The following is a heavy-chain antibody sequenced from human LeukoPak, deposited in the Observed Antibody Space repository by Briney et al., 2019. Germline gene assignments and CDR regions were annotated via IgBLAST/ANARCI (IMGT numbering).Heavy chain of an antibody. Sequence: ASVKVSCKASGYTFTSYYMHWVRQAPGQGLEWMGIINPSGGSTSYAQKFQGRVTIAADESTSTAYMELSSLRSEDTAVYYCARTKGTATLFDYWGQGTLVTVSS. CDR2: INPSGGST. V-gene: IGHV1-46*01. CDR1: GYTFTSYY. D-gene: IGHD5-18*01. J-gene: IGHJ4*02. CDR3: ARTKGTATLFDY.